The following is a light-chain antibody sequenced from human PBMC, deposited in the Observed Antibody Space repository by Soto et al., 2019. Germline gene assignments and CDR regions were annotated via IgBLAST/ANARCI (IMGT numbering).Light chain of an antibody. CDR2: AAS. CDR1: QSIRND. Sequence: DIQMTQSPSSLSASVGDRVTITCRAGQSIRNDLGWYQQKSGKAPKRLIYAASTLQTGVPSRFSGSGSGREFTLTISSLQPEDFATYYCLHQNSYLALSFGGGTKVE. V-gene: IGKV1-17*01. J-gene: IGKJ4*01. CDR3: LHQNSYLALS.